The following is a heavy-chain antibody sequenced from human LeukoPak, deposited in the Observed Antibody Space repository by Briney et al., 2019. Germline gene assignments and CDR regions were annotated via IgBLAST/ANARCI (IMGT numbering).Heavy chain of an antibody. V-gene: IGHV1-46*01. J-gene: IGHJ4*02. Sequence: ASVRVSCKASGYTFTSYYMHWVRQAPGQGLEWMGIINPSGGSTSYAQKFQGRVTMTRDMSTSTVYMELSSLRSEDTAVYYCARDEEIGYCSGGSCYFDYWGQGTLVTVSS. CDR3: ARDEEIGYCSGGSCYFDY. D-gene: IGHD2-15*01. CDR1: GYTFTSYY. CDR2: INPSGGST.